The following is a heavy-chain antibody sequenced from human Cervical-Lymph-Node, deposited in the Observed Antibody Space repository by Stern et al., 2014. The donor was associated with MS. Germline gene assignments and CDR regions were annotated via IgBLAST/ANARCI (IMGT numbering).Heavy chain of an antibody. J-gene: IGHJ2*01. V-gene: IGHV2-5*02. CDR3: AHYLKTTINNSQYWHFDV. D-gene: IGHD1-1*01. Sequence: QVTLRESGPTLVKPTQTLTLTCTFSGFSLTTNGVAVGWIRLPPGKALEWVALIYWDDDKRYSPSLESRLSISKDTFKNQVVLTLTDMDPVDTATYFCAHYLKTTINNSQYWHFDVWGRGTLVTVSS. CDR1: GFSLTTNGVA. CDR2: IYWDDDK.